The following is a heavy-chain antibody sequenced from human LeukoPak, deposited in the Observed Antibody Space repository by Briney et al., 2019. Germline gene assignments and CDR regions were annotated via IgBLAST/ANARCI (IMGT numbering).Heavy chain of an antibody. Sequence: GGSLRLSCAASGFTVSSNYMSWVRQAPGKGLEWVSVIYSGGSPYYADSLKGRFTISRDISKNTLYLHMNGLRAEDTAVYYCARGLGSSSWPLGFDYWGQGTLVTVSS. J-gene: IGHJ4*02. CDR2: IYSGGSP. CDR3: ARGLGSSSWPLGFDY. D-gene: IGHD6-13*01. CDR1: GFTVSSNY. V-gene: IGHV3-53*01.